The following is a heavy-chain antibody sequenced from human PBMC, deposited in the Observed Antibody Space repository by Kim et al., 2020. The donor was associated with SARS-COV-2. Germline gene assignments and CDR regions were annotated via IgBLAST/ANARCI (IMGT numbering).Heavy chain of an antibody. D-gene: IGHD1-26*01. CDR3: ARDVLVGATSYGVDV. Sequence: GGSLRLSCTASGFTLSSYGMPWVRQAPGKGLEWVAVICDDGSNKYYADSVKGRFTISRDNSKNTLYLQMNSLRAEDTAVYYCARDVLVGATSYGVDVWGQGNTVRVSS. CDR1: GFTLSSYG. V-gene: IGHV3-33*08. J-gene: IGHJ6*02. CDR2: ICDDGSNK.